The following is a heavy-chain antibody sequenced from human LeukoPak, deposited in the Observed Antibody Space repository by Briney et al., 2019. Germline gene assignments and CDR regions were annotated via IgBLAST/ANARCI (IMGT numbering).Heavy chain of an antibody. Sequence: SETLPLTCAVYGGSFSAYYWSWVRQSPEKGLEWIGQIDHRGITDYNPSLKSRVTISVDTSKNQFPLKMRSVTAADTAVYYCARDVCTSPVNCYAASNYWGQGTLVIVSS. CDR3: ARDVCTSPVNCYAASNY. CDR1: GGSFSAYY. J-gene: IGHJ4*02. D-gene: IGHD3-16*01. V-gene: IGHV4-34*01. CDR2: IDHRGIT.